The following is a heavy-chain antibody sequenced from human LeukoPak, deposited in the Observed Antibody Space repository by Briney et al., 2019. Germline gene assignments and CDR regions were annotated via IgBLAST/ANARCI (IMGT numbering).Heavy chain of an antibody. J-gene: IGHJ4*02. V-gene: IGHV3-30*18. D-gene: IGHD1-26*01. Sequence: PGGSLRLSCAASGFTFSSYGMHWVRQAPGKGLEWVAVISYDGSNKYYADSMKGRFTISRDYSKNTLYLQANSLRSEDTAVYYCAKDNGRYEFDYWGQGTLVTVSS. CDR3: AKDNGRYEFDY. CDR1: GFTFSSYG. CDR2: ISYDGSNK.